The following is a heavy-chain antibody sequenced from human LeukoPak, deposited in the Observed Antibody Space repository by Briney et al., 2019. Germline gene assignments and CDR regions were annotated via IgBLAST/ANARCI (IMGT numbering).Heavy chain of an antibody. CDR3: AKDLGSSWYWDAFDI. Sequence: GGSLRLSCAASGFTVSSNYMSWVRQAPGKGLEWVSVIYSGGSTYYADSVKGRFTISRDNSKNTLYLQMNSLRAEDTAVYYCAKDLGSSWYWDAFDIWGQGTMVTVSS. CDR2: IYSGGST. D-gene: IGHD6-13*01. CDR1: GFTVSSNY. J-gene: IGHJ3*02. V-gene: IGHV3-53*01.